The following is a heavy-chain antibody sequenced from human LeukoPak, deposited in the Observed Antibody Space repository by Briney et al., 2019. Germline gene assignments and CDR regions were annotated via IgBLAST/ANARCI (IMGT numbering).Heavy chain of an antibody. CDR1: GGSMSSTTSL. D-gene: IGHD1-26*01. V-gene: IGHV4-39*07. CDR2: ISYSGST. J-gene: IGHJ4*02. CDR3: ARYASGTYYRGIDC. Sequence: SETLSLTCTVSGGSMSSTTSLWGWIRQPPGKGLEWIGGISYSGSTYYNPSLKSRVIISVDTSKDQFSLKLTSVTVADTAIYYCARYASGTYYRGIDCWGQGTLVTVSS.